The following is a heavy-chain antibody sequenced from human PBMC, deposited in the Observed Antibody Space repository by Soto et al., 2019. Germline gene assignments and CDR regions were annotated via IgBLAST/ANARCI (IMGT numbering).Heavy chain of an antibody. CDR3: ATDPGDYYFGY. D-gene: IGHD2-21*01. J-gene: IGHJ4*02. CDR2: IYYSGST. V-gene: IGHV4-39*01. Sequence: PSETLSRTCTVSGGSISSSPYSWGWIRQPPGKGLEWIGNIYYSGSTYYTPSLKSRVTISVDTSKNQFSLKLNSVTAADTSVYYCATDPGDYYFGYWGQGTLVTVSS. CDR1: GGSISSSPYS.